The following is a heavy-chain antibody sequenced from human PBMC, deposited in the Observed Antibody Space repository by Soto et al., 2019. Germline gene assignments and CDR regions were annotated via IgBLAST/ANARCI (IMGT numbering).Heavy chain of an antibody. CDR2: IVPIYRTA. Sequence: SVKVSRKASGGTFSSYRINWVRQAPGQGLEWMGGIVPIYRTADSAQEFQGRVTITADESARTAYMELRSLKSRDTAVYYCVRDSGAKLSSSWGQGTLVTVSS. V-gene: IGHV1-69*13. CDR1: GGTFSSYR. CDR3: VRDSGAKLSSS. D-gene: IGHD6-13*01. J-gene: IGHJ4*02.